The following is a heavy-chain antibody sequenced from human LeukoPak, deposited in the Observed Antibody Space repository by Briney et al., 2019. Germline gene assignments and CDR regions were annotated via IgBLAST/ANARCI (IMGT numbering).Heavy chain of an antibody. Sequence: ASVKVSCKASGYTFTKYPIHWVRQAPGQRLEWMGWINVANGDTGFSREFQGRVTITRDTSASAVYMEVSSLRSEDTAVYYCARIGGYEGYLRAFDIWGQGTMVTVSS. V-gene: IGHV1-3*03. CDR1: GYTFTKYP. CDR3: ARIGGYEGYLRAFDI. J-gene: IGHJ3*02. CDR2: INVANGDT. D-gene: IGHD2-21*01.